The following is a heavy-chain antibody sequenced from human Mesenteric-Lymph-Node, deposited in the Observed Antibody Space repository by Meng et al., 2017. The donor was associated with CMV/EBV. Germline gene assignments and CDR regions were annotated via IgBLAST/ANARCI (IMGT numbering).Heavy chain of an antibody. Sequence: GGSLRLSCKGSGYSFTSYWTGWVRQMPGKGLEWMGIIYPGDSDTRYSPSFQGQVTISADKSISTAYLQWSSLKASDTAMYYCARASSGPTDGAFDIWGQGTMVTVSS. CDR1: GYSFTSYW. CDR3: ARASSGPTDGAFDI. V-gene: IGHV5-51*01. J-gene: IGHJ3*02. CDR2: IYPGDSDT. D-gene: IGHD6-19*01.